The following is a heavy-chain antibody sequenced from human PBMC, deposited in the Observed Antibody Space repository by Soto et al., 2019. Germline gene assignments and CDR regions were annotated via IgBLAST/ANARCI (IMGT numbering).Heavy chain of an antibody. CDR2: IYYSGST. CDR3: ARVRAYGDFDY. CDR1: GGSISSGDYY. V-gene: IGHV4-30-4*01. Sequence: SETLSLTCTVSGGSISSGDYYWSWIRQPPGKGLEWIGYIYYSGSTYYNPSLKSRVTISVDTSKNQFSLKLSSVTAADTAVYYCARVRAYGDFDYWGQGTLVTVSS. D-gene: IGHD3-10*01. J-gene: IGHJ4*02.